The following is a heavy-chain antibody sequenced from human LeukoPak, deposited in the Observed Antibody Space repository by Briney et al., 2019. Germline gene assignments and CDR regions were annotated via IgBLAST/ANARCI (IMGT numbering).Heavy chain of an antibody. J-gene: IGHJ4*02. CDR1: GFTFSSYA. V-gene: IGHV3-23*01. Sequence: GGSLRLSCGASGFTFSSYAMSWVRQAPGKGLEWVSAISGSGGSTYYADSVKGRFTISRDNSKNTLYLQMNSLRAEDTAVYYCAKVPLHSYNYDSSGYWRAMDYWGQGTLVTVSS. CDR2: ISGSGGST. D-gene: IGHD3-22*01. CDR3: AKVPLHSYNYDSSGYWRAMDY.